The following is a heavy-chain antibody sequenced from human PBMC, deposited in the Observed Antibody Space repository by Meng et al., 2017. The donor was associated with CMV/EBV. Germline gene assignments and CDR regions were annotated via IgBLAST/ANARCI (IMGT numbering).Heavy chain of an antibody. CDR1: GGSISSYY. CDR2: IYYSGST. Sequence: SETLSLTCTVSGGSISSYYWSWIRQPPGKGLEWIGYIYYSGSTNYNPSLKSRDTISVDTSKNQFSLKLSSVTAADTAVYYCARGNGYYYDSSGYPLYYYYYGMDVWGQGTTVTVSS. CDR3: ARGNGYYYDSSGYPLYYYYYGMDV. J-gene: IGHJ6*02. D-gene: IGHD3-22*01. V-gene: IGHV4-59*01.